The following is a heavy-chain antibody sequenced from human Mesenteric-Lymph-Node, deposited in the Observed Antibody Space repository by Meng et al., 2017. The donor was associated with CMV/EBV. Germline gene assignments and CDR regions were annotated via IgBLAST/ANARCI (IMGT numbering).Heavy chain of an antibody. CDR3: ARRSGSSYDY. CDR1: GLIFSSDT. Sequence: LSCEAAGLIFSSDTMSGVRQAPGKGLEWVSSSSGSRNYILYPDSVKGRFTSSRDNAKSSLYLQVNTLRPEDTAVYYCARRSGSSYDYWGQGTLVTVSS. J-gene: IGHJ4*02. D-gene: IGHD1-26*01. V-gene: IGHV3-21*01. CDR2: SSGSRNYI.